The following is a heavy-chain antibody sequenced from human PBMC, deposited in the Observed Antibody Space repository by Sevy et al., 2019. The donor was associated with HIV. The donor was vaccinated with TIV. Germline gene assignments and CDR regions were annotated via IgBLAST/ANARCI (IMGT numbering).Heavy chain of an antibody. Sequence: SETLSLTCTVSGGSITSLYWNWIRQPPGKGLEWIANIYYNGHINYNPSLKSRVTLFLDTSKNQYSLRLSSVTAADTARYYCAGENAWGRGYSWGQGTLVTVSS. D-gene: IGHD1-26*01. CDR3: AGENAWGRGYS. CDR2: IYYNGHI. J-gene: IGHJ4*02. V-gene: IGHV4-59*08. CDR1: GGSITSLY.